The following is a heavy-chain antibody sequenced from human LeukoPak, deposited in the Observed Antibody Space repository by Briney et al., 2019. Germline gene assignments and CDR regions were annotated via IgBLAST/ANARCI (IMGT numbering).Heavy chain of an antibody. CDR2: INHSGST. D-gene: IGHD3-3*01. V-gene: IGHV4-34*01. CDR1: GGSFSGYY. J-gene: IGHJ4*02. CDR3: ARLLGYRYYDFWSGYSDG. Sequence: SETLSLTCAVYGGSFSGYYWSWIRQPPAKGLEWIGEINHSGSTNYNPSLKSRVTISVDTSKNQFSLKPSSVTAADTAVYYCARLLGYRYYDFWSGYSDGWGQGTLVTVSS.